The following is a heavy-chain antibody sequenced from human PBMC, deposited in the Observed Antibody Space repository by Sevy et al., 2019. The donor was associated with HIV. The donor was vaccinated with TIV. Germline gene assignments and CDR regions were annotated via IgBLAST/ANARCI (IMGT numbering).Heavy chain of an antibody. Sequence: SETLSLTCTVSGGSISNSAYYWGWIRQPPGKGLEWIGNIYYIGNTYYKPSLKSRVTISVDTSKNHISLKLTSVTAADTAVYYCARWTMGITMIQGEFDSWGQGTLVTVSS. CDR3: ARWTMGITMIQGEFDS. J-gene: IGHJ5*01. CDR2: IYYIGNT. V-gene: IGHV4-39*02. D-gene: IGHD3-10*01. CDR1: GGSISNSAYY.